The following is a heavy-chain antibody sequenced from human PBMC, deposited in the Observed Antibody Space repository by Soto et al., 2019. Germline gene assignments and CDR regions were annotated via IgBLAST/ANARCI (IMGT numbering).Heavy chain of an antibody. CDR1: GFTFSSYS. CDR3: ARAQQQLVSKTGMDV. Sequence: GGSLRLSYAASGFTFSSYSMNWVRQAPGKGLEWVSSISSSSSYIYYADSVKGRFTISRDNAKNSLYLQMNSLRAEDTAVYYCARAQQQLVSKTGMDVWGQGTTVTVSS. CDR2: ISSSSSYI. J-gene: IGHJ6*02. V-gene: IGHV3-21*01. D-gene: IGHD6-13*01.